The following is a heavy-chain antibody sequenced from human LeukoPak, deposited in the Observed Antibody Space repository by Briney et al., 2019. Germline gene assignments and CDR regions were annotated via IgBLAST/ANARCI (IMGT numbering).Heavy chain of an antibody. V-gene: IGHV1-2*04. J-gene: IGHJ6*02. CDR2: IKPNSGGT. D-gene: IGHD4-11*01. CDR3: ARDIRTTVTRPLFHDYYYGMDV. CDR1: GYAFTGYY. Sequence: ASVKVSCKAAGYAFTGYYMHWVRQAPGQGLEWMGRIKPNSGGTNYAQKFQGWVTMTRDTSISTAYMELSRLRSDDTAVYYCARDIRTTVTRPLFHDYYYGMDVWGQGTTVTVSS.